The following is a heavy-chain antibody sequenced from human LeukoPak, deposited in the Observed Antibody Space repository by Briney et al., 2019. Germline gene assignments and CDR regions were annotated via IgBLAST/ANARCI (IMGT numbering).Heavy chain of an antibody. V-gene: IGHV3-23*01. Sequence: GGSLRLSCAGSGFTFNNYGIHWVRQAPGKGLEWVSGIGGRDGVTTYYTSSVKGRFTISRDNSKNTLYLQMNSLRAEDTAVYYCAKELGWIHFAYWGQGTLVTVSS. J-gene: IGHJ4*02. CDR3: AKELGWIHFAY. CDR2: IGGRDGVTT. CDR1: GFTFNNYG. D-gene: IGHD5-18*01.